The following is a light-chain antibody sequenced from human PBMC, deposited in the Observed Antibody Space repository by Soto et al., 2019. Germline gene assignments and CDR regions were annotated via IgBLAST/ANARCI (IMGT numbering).Light chain of an antibody. CDR3: SAWDDSIYGPV. V-gene: IGLV1-44*01. J-gene: IGLJ2*01. CDR2: RDN. CDR1: SSDIGSNP. Sequence: QSVLTQPPSASGTPGQRVAISCSGGSSDIGSNPVNWYLHLPGAAPKLLIYRDNQRPSGVPDRFSGSKSGTSAFLTISGLQSEDEADYFCSAWDDSIYGPVFGGGTKVTVL.